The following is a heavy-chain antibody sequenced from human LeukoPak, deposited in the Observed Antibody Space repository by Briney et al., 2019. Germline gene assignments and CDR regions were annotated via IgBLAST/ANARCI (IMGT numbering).Heavy chain of an antibody. J-gene: IGHJ4*02. CDR3: AKEQSRWFGKLAFDS. D-gene: IGHD3-10*01. V-gene: IGHV3-30*02. CDR2: IRYDGSIK. Sequence: GGSLRLSCIASGFTFSNFGMHWVRQAPGKGLEWVAFIRYDGSIKYYADSVKGRFTISRDKSKNTVFMLMNSLRPEDTAVYYCAKEQSRWFGKLAFDSWGEGPLVTVSS. CDR1: GFTFSNFG.